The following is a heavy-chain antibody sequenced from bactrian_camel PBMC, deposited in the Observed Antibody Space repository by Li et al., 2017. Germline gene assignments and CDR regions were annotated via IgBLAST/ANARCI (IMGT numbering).Heavy chain of an antibody. CDR2: IRPGNGWT. D-gene: IGHD6*01. CDR3: AADKTELRSLIVAGGRTFPPLLSY. CDR1: GYNTSRNKY. J-gene: IGHJ4*01. V-gene: IGHV3S1*01. Sequence: VQLVESGGGSVQAGGSLRLSCAATGYNTSRNKYMAWFRQSPGKEREGVAAIRPGNGWTDYVDSVKGRFTISRDSAKNTLDLQMNSLKPEDTAMYYCAADKTELRSLIVAGGRTFPPLLSYWGQGTQVTVS.